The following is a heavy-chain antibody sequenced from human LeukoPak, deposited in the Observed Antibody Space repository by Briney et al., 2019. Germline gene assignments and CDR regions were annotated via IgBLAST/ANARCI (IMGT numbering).Heavy chain of an antibody. CDR3: ARLPTRKYYYDSSGYLRDY. D-gene: IGHD3-22*01. V-gene: IGHV4-34*01. CDR1: GGSFSGYY. J-gene: IGHJ4*02. Sequence: SETLSLTCAVYGGSFSGYYWSWIRQPPGKGLEWIGSIYYSGSTYYNPSLRSRVTISVDTSKNQFSLKLSSVTAADTAVYYCARLPTRKYYYDSSGYLRDYWGQGTLVTVSS. CDR2: IYYSGST.